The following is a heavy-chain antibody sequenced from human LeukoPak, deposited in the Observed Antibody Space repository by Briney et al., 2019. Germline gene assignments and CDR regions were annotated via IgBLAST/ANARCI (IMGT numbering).Heavy chain of an antibody. CDR3: AKRGSVGTLGHFDY. J-gene: IGHJ4*02. CDR2: ISGSGGST. V-gene: IGHV3-23*01. CDR1: GFTFSSYA. D-gene: IGHD6-13*01. Sequence: PGGSLRLSCAASGFTFSSYAMSWVRQAPGKGLEWVSAISGSGGSTYYADSVKGRFTISRDNSKNTLSLQMNSLRAEGTAVYYCAKRGSVGTLGHFDYWGQGTLVTVSS.